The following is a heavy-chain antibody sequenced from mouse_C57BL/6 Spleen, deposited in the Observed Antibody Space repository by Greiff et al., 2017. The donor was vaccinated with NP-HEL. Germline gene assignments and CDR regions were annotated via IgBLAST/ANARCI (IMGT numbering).Heavy chain of an antibody. J-gene: IGHJ4*01. Sequence: VKLQQPGAELVKPGASVKMSCKASGYTFTSYWITWVKQRPGQGLEWIGDIYPGSGSTNYNEKFKSKATLTVDTSSSTAYMQLSSLTSEDSAVYYCARRARGDYDGAMDYWGQGTSVTVSS. CDR1: GYTFTSYW. D-gene: IGHD2-4*01. V-gene: IGHV1-55*01. CDR3: ARRARGDYDGAMDY. CDR2: IYPGSGST.